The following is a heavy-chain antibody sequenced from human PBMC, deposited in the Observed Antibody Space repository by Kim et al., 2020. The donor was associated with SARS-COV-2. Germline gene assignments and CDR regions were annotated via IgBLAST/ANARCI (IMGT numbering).Heavy chain of an antibody. Sequence: GGSLRLSCAASGFTFSNAWMSWVRQAPGKGLEWVGRIKSKTDGGTTDYAAPVKGRFTISRDDSKNTLYLQMNSLKTEDTAVYYCTRSGLWFGELSYWGQGTLVTVSS. V-gene: IGHV3-15*01. CDR3: TRSGLWFGELSY. CDR1: GFTFSNAW. CDR2: IKSKTDGGTT. J-gene: IGHJ4*02. D-gene: IGHD3-10*01.